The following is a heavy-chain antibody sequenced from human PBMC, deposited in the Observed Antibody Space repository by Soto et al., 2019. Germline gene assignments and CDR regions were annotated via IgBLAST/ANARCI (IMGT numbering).Heavy chain of an antibody. V-gene: IGHV1-2*04. CDR1: GYTFTGYY. CDR2: INPKSGGT. Sequence: QVQLVQSGAEVKKPGASVKVSCKASGYTFTGYYMHWVRQAPGQGLEWMGWINPKSGGTNYAQKFQGWVTMTRDTSISTAYMELSRPTSDDTAVYYCARANFGSGSHYPYFDYWGQGTLVTVSS. D-gene: IGHD3-10*01. J-gene: IGHJ4*02. CDR3: ARANFGSGSHYPYFDY.